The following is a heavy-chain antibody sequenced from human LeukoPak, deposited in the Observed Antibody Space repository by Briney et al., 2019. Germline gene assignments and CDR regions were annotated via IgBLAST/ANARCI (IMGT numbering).Heavy chain of an antibody. CDR3: ARMYSRGWYSGY. D-gene: IGHD6-19*01. V-gene: IGHV1-2*02. Sequence: GASVKVSCKAFGYTFTGYYMHWVRQAPGQGLEWMGWINPNSGGTNYAQKFQGRVTMTRDTSNSTAYMELRRLRSDDTAVYYCARMYSRGWYSGYWGQGTLVTVSS. CDR2: INPNSGGT. J-gene: IGHJ4*02. CDR1: GYTFTGYY.